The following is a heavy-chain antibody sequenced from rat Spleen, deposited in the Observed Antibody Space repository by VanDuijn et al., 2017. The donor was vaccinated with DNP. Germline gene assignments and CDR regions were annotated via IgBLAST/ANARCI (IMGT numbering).Heavy chain of an antibody. CDR1: GYFITNNY. J-gene: IGHJ2*01. Sequence: DVQLQESGPGLVKPSQSLSLTCSVTGYFITNNYWAWIRKFPGNKMEWIGHISNSGTITYNPSLKSRISITRDTSRNHFFLQLNSVTTEDTATYYCARLEFGGYTYYFDYWGQGVMVTVSS. CDR2: ISNSGTI. D-gene: IGHD1-11*01. V-gene: IGHV3-1*01. CDR3: ARLEFGGYTYYFDY.